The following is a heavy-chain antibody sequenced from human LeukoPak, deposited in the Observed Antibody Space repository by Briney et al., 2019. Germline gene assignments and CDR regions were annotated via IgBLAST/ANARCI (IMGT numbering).Heavy chain of an antibody. D-gene: IGHD3-22*01. CDR1: GFTLSSNS. Sequence: GGSLRLSCAASGFTLSSNSMNWVRHAPGQGLERVSSISSSSTYLDYEDSLNGRFTNSRDNAKNSLYLQMNSRGAEDTAVYYCAKTYYDSSGYYYFDHWGQGTLVTVSS. CDR3: AKTYYDSSGYYYFDH. CDR2: ISSSSTYL. J-gene: IGHJ4*02. V-gene: IGHV3-21*01.